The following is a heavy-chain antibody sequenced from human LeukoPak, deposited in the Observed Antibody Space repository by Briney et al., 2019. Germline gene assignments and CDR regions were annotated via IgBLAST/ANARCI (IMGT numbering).Heavy chain of an antibody. J-gene: IGHJ4*02. D-gene: IGHD3-3*02. CDR2: ISSSSGYI. CDR3: ARETAAFYYVDF. Sequence: GGSLRLSCAASGFTFSSYTMNWVRQAPGKGLEWVSFISSSSGYIHYADSVKGRFTISRDNAKNSLYLQMNSLRVEDTAVYYCARETAAFYYVDFWGQGTLVTVSS. V-gene: IGHV3-21*04. CDR1: GFTFSSYT.